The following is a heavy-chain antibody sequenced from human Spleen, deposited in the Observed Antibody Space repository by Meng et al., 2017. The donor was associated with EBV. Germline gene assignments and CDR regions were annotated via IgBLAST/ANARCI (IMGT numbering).Heavy chain of an antibody. D-gene: IGHD4-17*01. V-gene: IGHV4-34*01. J-gene: IGHJ4*02. CDR2: INHSGST. CDR1: GGSFSGYY. Sequence: QVQLQQWGAGLVKPSETLSLTCAVYGGSFSGYYWSWIRQPPGKGLEWIGEINHSGSTNYNPSLKSRVTISVDTSKNQFSLKLSSVTAADTAVYYCASRSGDPQLYYFDYWGQGTLVTVAS. CDR3: ASRSGDPQLYYFDY.